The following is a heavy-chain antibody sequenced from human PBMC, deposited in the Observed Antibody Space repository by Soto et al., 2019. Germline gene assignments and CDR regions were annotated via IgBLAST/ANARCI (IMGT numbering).Heavy chain of an antibody. D-gene: IGHD2-21*01. CDR3: ADELWDGAILVH. Sequence: EVQLVQSGAEVKKPGESLRISCKGSGYSFTSYWISWVRQMPGKGLEWMGRIDPSDSYTNYSPSFQGHVTISADKSISTAYLEWSSLKASDTAMYYCADELWDGAILVHWGQGTLVTVSS. CDR2: IDPSDSYT. V-gene: IGHV5-10-1*01. J-gene: IGHJ4*02. CDR1: GYSFTSYW.